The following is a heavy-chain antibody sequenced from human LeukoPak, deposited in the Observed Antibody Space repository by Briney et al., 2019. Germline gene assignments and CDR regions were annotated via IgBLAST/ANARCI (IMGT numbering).Heavy chain of an antibody. CDR2: ISTYNGNT. Sequence: ASVKVSCKASGYTFTSYGISWVRQAPGHGLEWMGWISTYNGNTNYAQKLQGRVTMTRDTSISTAYMELSRLTSADTAVYRCATPSSSSWYGFDPWGQGTLVTVSS. D-gene: IGHD6-13*01. CDR1: GYTFTSYG. V-gene: IGHV1-18*01. J-gene: IGHJ5*02. CDR3: ATPSSSSWYGFDP.